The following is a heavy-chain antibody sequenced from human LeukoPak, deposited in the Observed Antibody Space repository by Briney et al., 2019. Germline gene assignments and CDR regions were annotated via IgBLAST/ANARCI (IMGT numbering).Heavy chain of an antibody. CDR2: VSHTGAT. J-gene: IGHJ5*02. D-gene: IGHD6-6*01. CDR3: ARLSSLANIAARGRTWLDP. Sequence: PSETLSLTCTVSGGSITSSPYHWAWIRQPPGRGPEWIGTVSHTGATQYSPSLTSRVTISLDTSKNQFSLKLSSVTAADTAVYYCARLSSLANIAARGRTWLDPWGQGSLVTVSS. CDR1: GGSITSSPYH. V-gene: IGHV4-39*07.